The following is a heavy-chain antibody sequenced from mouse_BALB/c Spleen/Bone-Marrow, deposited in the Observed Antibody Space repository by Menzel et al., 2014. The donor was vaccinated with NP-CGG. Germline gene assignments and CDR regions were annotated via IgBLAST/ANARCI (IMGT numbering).Heavy chain of an antibody. J-gene: IGHJ4*01. V-gene: IGHV1-62-2*01. CDR3: ARHEDPDIRRRLGAMDY. CDR1: GYTFTEYI. D-gene: IGHD2-12*01. CDR2: FFPGSGFI. Sequence: QVQLQQSGAELVKPGASVKVACKASGYTFTEYIIHWIKQRSGQGLEWIGWFFPGSGFIKYNEKFKDKASLTADKSSSTVYMELSRLTSEDSAVYFCARHEDPDIRRRLGAMDYWGQGTSVTVSS.